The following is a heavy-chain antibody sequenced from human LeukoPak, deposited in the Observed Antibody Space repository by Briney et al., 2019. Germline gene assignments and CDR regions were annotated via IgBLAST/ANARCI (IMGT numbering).Heavy chain of an antibody. CDR1: GFTFTNAW. V-gene: IGHV3-15*07. CDR3: STLTSRGLSDS. Sequence: GGSLRLSCAASGFTFTNAWMNWVRQAPGKGLEWVGRIKSKADVETIDYAAPVKGRFTFSRDDSKNMLYLQMNSLKSEDTAVYYCSTLTSRGLSDSWGQGTLVTVSS. J-gene: IGHJ4*02. D-gene: IGHD1-20*01. CDR2: IKSKADVETI.